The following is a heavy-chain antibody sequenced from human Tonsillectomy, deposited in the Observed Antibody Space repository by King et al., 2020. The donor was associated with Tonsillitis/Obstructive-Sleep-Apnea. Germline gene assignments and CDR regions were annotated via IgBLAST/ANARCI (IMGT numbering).Heavy chain of an antibody. V-gene: IGHV4-61*08. CDR2: IYYTGST. CDR1: GGSVSSAGYY. CDR3: ARAGGVAVAAGGWFDP. Sequence: VQLQESGPGLVKPSETLSLTCTVSGGSVSSAGYYWRWIRQPPGQGLEWIGYIYYTGSTNYNPSLKSRVSISVDRSKHQFFLRLSSVTAADTAVYYCARAGGVAVAAGGWFDPWGQGTLVTVSS. J-gene: IGHJ5*02. D-gene: IGHD6-19*01.